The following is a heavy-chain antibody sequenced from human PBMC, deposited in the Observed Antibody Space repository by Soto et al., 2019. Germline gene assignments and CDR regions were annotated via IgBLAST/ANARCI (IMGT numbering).Heavy chain of an antibody. CDR2: ISSSGSTI. D-gene: IGHD5-12*01. Sequence: PGGSLRLSCAASGFTFSDYYMSWIRQAPGKGLEWVSYISSSGSTIYYADSVKGRFTISRDNAKNSLYLQMNSLRAEDTAVYCCAREEGYADYYYYMDVWGKGTTVTVSS. V-gene: IGHV3-11*01. CDR1: GFTFSDYY. J-gene: IGHJ6*03. CDR3: AREEGYADYYYYMDV.